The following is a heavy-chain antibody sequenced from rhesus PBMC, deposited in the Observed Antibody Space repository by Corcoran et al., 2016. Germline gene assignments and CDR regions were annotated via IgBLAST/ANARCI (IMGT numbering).Heavy chain of an antibody. CDR3: ARGNYSDSAYFFDY. D-gene: IGHD3-28*01. CDR2: IYCSSTRT. CDR1: GGSISRSNW. J-gene: IGHJ4*01. Sequence: QLQLQESGPGLVKPSETLSLTCAVSGGSISRSNWWSWIRQPPGKGLEWFGYIYCSSTRTNYNPSLKSRFTISKDTSKHQFSLNLSSVTAADTAVYYCARGNYSDSAYFFDYWGQGVLVTVSS. V-gene: IGHV4S10*01.